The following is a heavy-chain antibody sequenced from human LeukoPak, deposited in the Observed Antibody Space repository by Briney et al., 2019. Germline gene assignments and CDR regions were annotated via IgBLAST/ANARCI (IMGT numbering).Heavy chain of an antibody. V-gene: IGHV1-69*01. Sequence: GASVKVSCKASGGTFSSYAISWVRQAPGQGLEWMGGIIPIFGIANYAQKFQGRVTITADESTSTAYMELSSLRSEDTAVYYCARSPPAFYCSSTSCRAMDVWGKGTTVTVSS. D-gene: IGHD2-2*01. CDR3: ARSPPAFYCSSTSCRAMDV. CDR2: IIPIFGIA. CDR1: GGTFSSYA. J-gene: IGHJ6*03.